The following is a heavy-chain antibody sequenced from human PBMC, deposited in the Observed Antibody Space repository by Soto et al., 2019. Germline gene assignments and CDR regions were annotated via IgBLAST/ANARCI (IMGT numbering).Heavy chain of an antibody. CDR2: ICYDGSNK. D-gene: IGHD3-10*01. CDR3: ARVFGDYSDY. J-gene: IGHJ4*02. CDR1: GFTFSSYG. Sequence: GGSRRLSCAAAGFTFSSYGMHWVRQAPGKGVEWVAVICYDGSNKYYADSVKGRFTISRDNSKNTLYLQMNSLRAEDTAVYYCARVFGDYSDYWGQGTLVTVSS. V-gene: IGHV3-33*01.